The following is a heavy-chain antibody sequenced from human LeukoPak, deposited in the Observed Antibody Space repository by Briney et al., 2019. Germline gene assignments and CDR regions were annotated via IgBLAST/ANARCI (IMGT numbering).Heavy chain of an antibody. Sequence: GASVKVSCKASGYTFTGYYMHWVRQAPGQGLEWMGWINLNSGGTNFAQNFQGRVTMTRDTSISTAYMELSSLRSDDTAVYYCARDSYSSSWHGSAYWGQGTLVTVSS. CDR3: ARDSYSSSWHGSAY. D-gene: IGHD6-13*01. J-gene: IGHJ4*02. CDR2: INLNSGGT. CDR1: GYTFTGYY. V-gene: IGHV1-2*02.